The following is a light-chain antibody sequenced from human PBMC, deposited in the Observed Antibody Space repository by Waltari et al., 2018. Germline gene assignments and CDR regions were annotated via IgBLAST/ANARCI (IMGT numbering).Light chain of an antibody. V-gene: IGLV3-1*01. Sequence: SYELTQPPSVSVSPGQTASITCSGDKLGAKYACWYQQKPGQSPVLVIYQDSKRPSGIPERFSGSNSGNTATLTISGTQAMDEADYYCQAWDSSTVVFGGGTNLTVL. CDR2: QDS. CDR3: QAWDSSTVV. J-gene: IGLJ2*01. CDR1: KLGAKY.